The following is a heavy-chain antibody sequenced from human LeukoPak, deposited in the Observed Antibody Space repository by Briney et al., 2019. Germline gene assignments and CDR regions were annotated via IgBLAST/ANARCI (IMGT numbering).Heavy chain of an antibody. D-gene: IGHD5-12*01. CDR3: ARERATLDYYYYMDV. Sequence: GGSLRLSCGASRFTFSNYAMTWVRQAPGKGLEWVSGINWNGDTIGSADSVKGRFTISRDNAKNSLYLQMNSLRAEDTALYYCARERATLDYYYYMDVWGKGTTVTVSS. J-gene: IGHJ6*03. CDR1: RFTFSNYA. V-gene: IGHV3-20*04. CDR2: INWNGDTI.